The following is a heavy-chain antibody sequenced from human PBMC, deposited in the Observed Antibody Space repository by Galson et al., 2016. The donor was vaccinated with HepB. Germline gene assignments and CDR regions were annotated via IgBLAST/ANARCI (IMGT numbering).Heavy chain of an antibody. V-gene: IGHV3-23*01. CDR1: GFTFRNYA. CDR2: ISRSGGRT. D-gene: IGHD2-8*01. CDR3: AKQTPDLYCTNGVCYEAGHFDY. J-gene: IGHJ4*02. Sequence: SLRLSCAASGFTFRNYAMSWVRQAPGKGLEWVSVISRSGGRTYYTDSVKGRFTISRDNSKNTLYLQMNSLRAEDTAVYYCAKQTPDLYCTNGVCYEAGHFDYWGQGTLVTVSS.